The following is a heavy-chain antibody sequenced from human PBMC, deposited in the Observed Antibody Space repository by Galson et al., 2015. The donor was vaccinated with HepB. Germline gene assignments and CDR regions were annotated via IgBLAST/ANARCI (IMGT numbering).Heavy chain of an antibody. CDR1: GFTVSSHY. Sequence: SLRLSCAASGFTVSSHYMSWVRQAPGKGLEWVSVIYSGGSTYYADSVKGRFTISRDNSKNTLYLQMNSLRAEDTAVYYCARVGERITTSPYFDYWGQGTLVTVSS. CDR2: IYSGGST. V-gene: IGHV3-66*01. CDR3: ARVGERITTSPYFDY. D-gene: IGHD3-10*01. J-gene: IGHJ4*02.